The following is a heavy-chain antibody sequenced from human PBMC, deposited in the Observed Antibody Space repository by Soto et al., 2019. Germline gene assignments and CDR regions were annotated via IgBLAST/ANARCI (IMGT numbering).Heavy chain of an antibody. D-gene: IGHD2-8*01. Sequence: GGSLRLSCAASGFTFSSYAMSLVRQAPGKGLEWVSVISGSGVSTYYADSVKGRFTISRDKSKNTLYLQMNSLRAEDTAVYFCAKDMEMTGSCTNGLCWTLDYWGPGTLVTVSS. CDR2: ISGSGVST. J-gene: IGHJ4*02. CDR3: AKDMEMTGSCTNGLCWTLDY. V-gene: IGHV3-23*01. CDR1: GFTFSSYA.